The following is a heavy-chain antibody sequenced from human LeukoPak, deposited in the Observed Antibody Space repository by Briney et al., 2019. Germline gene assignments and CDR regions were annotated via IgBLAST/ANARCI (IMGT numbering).Heavy chain of an antibody. CDR3: ARAKHDSSGYATHFDY. J-gene: IGHJ4*02. CDR1: GGSASSGSYY. CDR2: IYYSGST. D-gene: IGHD3-22*01. Sequence: SETLSLTCTVSGGSASSGSYYWSWIRQPPGKGLEWIGYIYYSGSTNYNPSLKSRVTISVDTSKNQFSLKLSSVTAADTAVYYCARAKHDSSGYATHFDYWGQGTLVTVSS. V-gene: IGHV4-61*01.